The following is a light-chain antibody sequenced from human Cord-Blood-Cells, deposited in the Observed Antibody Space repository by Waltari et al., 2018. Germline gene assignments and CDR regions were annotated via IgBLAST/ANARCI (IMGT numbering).Light chain of an antibody. J-gene: IGKJ4*01. CDR3: QQRSNWPPLT. Sequence: EIVLTPSPATLTFSPWQRATLLCRASQSVRSYLAWYQQKPGQAPRLLIHDASNRATGIPARFSGSGSGTDFTLTISSLEPEDFAVYYCQQRSNWPPLTFGGGTKVEIK. CDR2: DAS. CDR1: QSVRSY. V-gene: IGKV3-11*01.